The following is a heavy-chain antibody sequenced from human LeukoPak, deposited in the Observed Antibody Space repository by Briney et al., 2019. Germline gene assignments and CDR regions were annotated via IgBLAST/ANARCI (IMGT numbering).Heavy chain of an antibody. CDR1: GGIFNSYT. CDR2: IIPILGIA. CDR3: ARDPVRGYGGNPTLFDY. D-gene: IGHD4-23*01. Sequence: SVKVSCKASGGIFNSYTIIWVRQAPGQGLEWMGRIIPILGIAKYAQKFQGRVTITADKSTSTAYMELSSLRSEDTAVYYCARDPVRGYGGNPTLFDYWGQGTLVTVSS. V-gene: IGHV1-69*04. J-gene: IGHJ4*02.